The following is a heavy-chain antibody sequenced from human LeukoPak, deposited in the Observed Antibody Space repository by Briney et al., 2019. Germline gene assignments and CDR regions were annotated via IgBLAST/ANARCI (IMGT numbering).Heavy chain of an antibody. CDR2: IIPIFGTA. Sequence: SVKVSCKASGYTFTSYGISWVRQAPGQGLEWMGGIIPIFGTANYAQKFQGRVTITADESTSTAYMELSSLRSEDTAVYYCARTYYDFWSGLDYWGQGTLVTVSS. D-gene: IGHD3-3*01. V-gene: IGHV1-69*13. CDR1: GYTFTSYG. J-gene: IGHJ4*02. CDR3: ARTYYDFWSGLDY.